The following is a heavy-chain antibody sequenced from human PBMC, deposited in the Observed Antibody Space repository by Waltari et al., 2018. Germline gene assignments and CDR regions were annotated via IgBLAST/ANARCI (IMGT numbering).Heavy chain of an antibody. Sequence: EVQLVQSGAEVKQPGESLKISCQGSGYSFTSYWIGWVRQMPGKGLEWMGVNYPVGSGTKYSPSFQDQVTISADNPISTAYLQWSSLKASDDAMYYCARLLDYYGMDVWGQGTTVTVSS. D-gene: IGHD2-15*01. V-gene: IGHV5-51*04. J-gene: IGHJ6*02. CDR3: ARLLDYYGMDV. CDR1: GYSFTSYW. CDR2: NYPVGSGT.